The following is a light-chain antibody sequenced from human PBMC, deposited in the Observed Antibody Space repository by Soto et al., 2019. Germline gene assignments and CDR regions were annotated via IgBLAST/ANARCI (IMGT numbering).Light chain of an antibody. Sequence: DIQMTQSPSSLSASVGDRVTITCRASQNIGRWLAWYQQKPGKAPKFLIYEASTLESGVPSRFSGSGSGTQFTLTIISLQADDFATYYCQQYLSWTFGQGTRVEV. V-gene: IGKV1-5*01. CDR1: QNIGRW. CDR2: EAS. J-gene: IGKJ1*01. CDR3: QQYLSWT.